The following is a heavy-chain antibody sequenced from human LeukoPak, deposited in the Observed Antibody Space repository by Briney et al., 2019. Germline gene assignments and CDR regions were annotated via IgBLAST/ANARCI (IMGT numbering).Heavy chain of an antibody. V-gene: IGHV4-34*01. CDR1: GGSISSYY. J-gene: IGHJ4*02. Sequence: PSETLSLTCTVSGGSISSYYWSWIRQPPGKGLEWIGEINHSGSTNYNPSLKSRVSISVDTSKNQFSLKLSSVTAADTAVYYCARVWVYDSSGCYYFDYWGQGTLVTVSS. CDR3: ARVWVYDSSGCYYFDY. D-gene: IGHD3-22*01. CDR2: INHSGST.